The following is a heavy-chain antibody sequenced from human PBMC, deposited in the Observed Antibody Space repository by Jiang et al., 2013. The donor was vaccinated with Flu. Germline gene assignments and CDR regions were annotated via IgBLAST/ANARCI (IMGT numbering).Heavy chain of an antibody. CDR3: ARLFSSSWFGDF. D-gene: IGHD3-10*01. Sequence: GGLVQPGGSLRLSCLVSGFTFSNYEMSWVRQAPGQGLQCIAFISASGGSIYYADSVKGRFTISRDNAKNSLHLQMNNLRAEDTGLYYCARLFSSSWFGDFWGQGAQVTVSS. J-gene: IGHJ4*02. CDR2: ISASGGSI. V-gene: IGHV3-48*03. CDR1: GFTFSNYE.